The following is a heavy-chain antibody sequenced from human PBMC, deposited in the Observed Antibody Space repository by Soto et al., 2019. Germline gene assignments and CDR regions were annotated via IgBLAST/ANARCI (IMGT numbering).Heavy chain of an antibody. Sequence: EVQLVESGGGLVQPGGSLRLSCAASGFTVSSNYMSWVRQAPGKGLGWVSVIYSGGSTYYADSVKGRFTISRDNSKNTLYLQMNSLRAEDTAVYYCARVRDFWSGYFDYWGQGTLVTVSS. J-gene: IGHJ4*02. CDR1: GFTVSSNY. D-gene: IGHD3-3*01. V-gene: IGHV3-66*01. CDR3: ARVRDFWSGYFDY. CDR2: IYSGGST.